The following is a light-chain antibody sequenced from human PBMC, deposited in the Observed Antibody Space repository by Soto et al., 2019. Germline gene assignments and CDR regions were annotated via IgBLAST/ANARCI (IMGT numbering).Light chain of an antibody. CDR3: QHYATSPRT. Sequence: EVVLSQSPDTLSLSPGERATRSCRTSRSISSSYLAWYQQKPGQPPRHLIYGASNRANGIPDRFSGSGSGTDFTLTITRLEPEDFAVYYCQHYATSPRTFGQGTKVEV. V-gene: IGKV3-20*01. CDR2: GAS. CDR1: RSISSSY. J-gene: IGKJ1*01.